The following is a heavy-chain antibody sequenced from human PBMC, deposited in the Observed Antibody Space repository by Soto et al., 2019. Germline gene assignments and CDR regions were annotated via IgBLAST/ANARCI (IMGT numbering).Heavy chain of an antibody. CDR1: GFTFSSYD. Sequence: LRLSCAASGFTFSSYDMHWVRQATLKGLEWVSAIGTAGDTYYPGSVKGRFTISREDAENSLYLQMNSLRAGDMAVYYCARDRYSSSWPEGYYGMDVWGQGTTVTVSS. D-gene: IGHD6-13*01. J-gene: IGHJ6*02. CDR2: IGTAGDT. CDR3: ARDRYSSSWPEGYYGMDV. V-gene: IGHV3-13*01.